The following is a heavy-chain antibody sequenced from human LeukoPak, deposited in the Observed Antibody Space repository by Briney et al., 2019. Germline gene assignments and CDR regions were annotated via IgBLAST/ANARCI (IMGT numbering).Heavy chain of an antibody. CDR3: ARDRGLRVMDV. J-gene: IGHJ6*03. CDR1: GYTLTELS. CDR2: FDPEDGET. D-gene: IGHD3-10*01. Sequence: ASVKVSCKVSGYTLTELSMHWVRQAPGKGLEWMGGFDPEDGETIYAQKFQGRVTMTRDTSISTAYMELSRLRSDDTAVYYCARDRGLRVMDVWGKGTTVTVSS. V-gene: IGHV1-24*01.